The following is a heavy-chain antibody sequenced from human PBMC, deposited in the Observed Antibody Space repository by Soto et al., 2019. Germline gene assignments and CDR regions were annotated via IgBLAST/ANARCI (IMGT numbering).Heavy chain of an antibody. D-gene: IGHD2-2*01. J-gene: IGHJ6*02. CDR3: ARSQGSSTSLEIYYYYNYGMDV. CDR2: IIPISDTT. CDR1: GGTFSSYA. Sequence: QVQLVQSGAEVKKPGSSVKVSCKASGGTFSSYAISWVRQAPGQGLEWMGGIIPISDTTNYAQKFEGRVTITADESMSTAYREMSSLRSEDTAVYYCARSQGSSTSLEIYYYYNYGMDVWGQGKKVTVSS. V-gene: IGHV1-69*01.